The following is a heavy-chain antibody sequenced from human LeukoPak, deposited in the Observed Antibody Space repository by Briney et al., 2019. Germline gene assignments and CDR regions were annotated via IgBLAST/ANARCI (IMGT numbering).Heavy chain of an antibody. V-gene: IGHV1-69*10. D-gene: IGHD3-10*01. J-gene: IGHJ4*02. Sequence: ASVKVSCKASGGTFSSYAISWVRQAPGQGLEWMGGIIPIFGIANYAQKFQGRVTITADKSTSTAYMELSSLRSEDTAVYYCARGTYYYGSGNYWGQGTLVTVSS. CDR1: GGTFSSYA. CDR3: ARGTYYYGSGNY. CDR2: IIPIFGIA.